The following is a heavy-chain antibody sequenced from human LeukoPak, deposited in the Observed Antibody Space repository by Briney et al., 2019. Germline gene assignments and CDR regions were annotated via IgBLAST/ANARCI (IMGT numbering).Heavy chain of an antibody. CDR2: ICGSVSGSGDCT. D-gene: IGHD3-3*01. CDR3: AKDLYYDFWSGDAFDI. CDR1: GFSFGSYA. J-gene: IGHJ3*02. V-gene: IGHV3-23*01. Sequence: GGSLRLSCAASGFSFGSYAMSWVRQAAGKGLEWVSEICGSVSGSGDCTHYADSVKGRFTISRDNSKKTLYLQMNSLRAEDTAVYYCAKDLYYDFWSGDAFDIWGQGTMVTVSS.